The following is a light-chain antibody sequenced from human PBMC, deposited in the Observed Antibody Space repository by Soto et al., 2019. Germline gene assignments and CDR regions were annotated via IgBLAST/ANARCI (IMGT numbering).Light chain of an antibody. CDR1: QSISTW. CDR3: QQYNSYSS. J-gene: IGKJ1*01. V-gene: IGKV1-5*03. Sequence: DIQMTQSPSTLSASVGDRVTITCRASQSISTWLAWYQQKPGKAPKLLIYKASSLECGIPSRLSGSGSGTEFTLTISSLQPDDFATYYCQQYNSYSSFGQGTKVEIK. CDR2: KAS.